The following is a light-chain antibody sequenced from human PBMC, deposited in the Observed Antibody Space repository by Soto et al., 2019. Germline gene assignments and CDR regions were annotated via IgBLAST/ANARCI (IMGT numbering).Light chain of an antibody. CDR2: SAS. CDR1: QSFDSKY. J-gene: IGKJ2*01. CDR3: HQYGGSPLT. V-gene: IGKV3-20*01. Sequence: EIVLTQSPGTLSLSPGERATLSCRASQSFDSKYLAWYQQRPGQPPRLLIYSASSRATGIPDRFSGSGSGTDYTLTISRLEPEDVAVYYCHQYGGSPLTFGQGPSWRSN.